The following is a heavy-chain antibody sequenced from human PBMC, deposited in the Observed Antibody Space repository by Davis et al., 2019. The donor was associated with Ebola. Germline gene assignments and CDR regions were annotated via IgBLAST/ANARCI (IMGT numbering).Heavy chain of an antibody. CDR3: ARRYYGSGTYYKDY. CDR2: ITSSSSHI. J-gene: IGHJ4*02. V-gene: IGHV3-21*01. D-gene: IGHD3-10*01. CDR1: GFNFGGYS. Sequence: GESLKISCAASGFNFGGYSMNWVRQAPGKGLEWVSSITSSSSHIYYADSVKGRFTVSRDNAKNSLYLQMNTLRAEDTAVYYCARRYYGSGTYYKDYWGQGTLVTVSS.